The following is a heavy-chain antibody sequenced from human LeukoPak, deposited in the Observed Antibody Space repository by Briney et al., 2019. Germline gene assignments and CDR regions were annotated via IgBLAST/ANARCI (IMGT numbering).Heavy chain of an antibody. Sequence: GGSLRLSCAASGFTFDDYGMSWVRQAPGKGLEWVSGINWNGGSTGYADSVKGRFTISRDNSKNTLYLQMNSLRAEDTAVYYCAKSVGYCSGGSCQSFDYWGQGTLVTVSS. J-gene: IGHJ4*02. CDR3: AKSVGYCSGGSCQSFDY. V-gene: IGHV3-20*04. CDR2: INWNGGST. CDR1: GFTFDDYG. D-gene: IGHD2-15*01.